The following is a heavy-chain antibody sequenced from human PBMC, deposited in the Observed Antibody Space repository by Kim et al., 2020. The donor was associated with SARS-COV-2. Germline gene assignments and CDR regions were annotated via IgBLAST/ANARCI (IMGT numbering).Heavy chain of an antibody. Sequence: IYDATSVKGRLTISRDNAKNSLYLQMNSLRAEDTAVYYCARDEETYGGDYWGQGTLVTVSS. D-gene: IGHD4-17*01. CDR3: ARDEETYGGDY. J-gene: IGHJ4*02. V-gene: IGHV3-21*01. CDR2: I.